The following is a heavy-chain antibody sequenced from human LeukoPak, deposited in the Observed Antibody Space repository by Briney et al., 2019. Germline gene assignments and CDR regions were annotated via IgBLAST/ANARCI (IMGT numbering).Heavy chain of an antibody. CDR1: GFTFSSYW. CDR3: ARDLADYYGSGNDAFDI. V-gene: IGHV3-66*01. J-gene: IGHJ3*02. Sequence: GGSLRLSCAASGFTFSSYWMSWVRQAPGKGLEWVSVIYSGGSTYYADSVKGRFTISRDNSKNTLYLQMNSLRAEDTAVYYCARDLADYYGSGNDAFDIWGQGTMVTVSS. D-gene: IGHD3-10*01. CDR2: IYSGGST.